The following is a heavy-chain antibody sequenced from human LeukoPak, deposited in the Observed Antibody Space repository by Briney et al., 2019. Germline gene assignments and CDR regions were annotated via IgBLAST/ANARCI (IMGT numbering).Heavy chain of an antibody. CDR2: IRYDGSNK. CDR3: ARPYSSSWENFHY. V-gene: IGHV3-30*02. J-gene: IGHJ4*02. CDR1: GFTFSSYA. D-gene: IGHD6-13*01. Sequence: GGSLRLSCAASGFTFSSYAMSWVRQAPGKGLEWVAFIRYDGSNKYYAESVKGRFTISRDNSKNTLDLQMNSLRPEDTALYYCARPYSSSWENFHYWGQGTLVTVSS.